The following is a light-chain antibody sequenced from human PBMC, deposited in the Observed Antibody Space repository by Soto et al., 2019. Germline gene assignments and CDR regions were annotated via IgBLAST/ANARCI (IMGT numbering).Light chain of an antibody. CDR1: QRVSSN. V-gene: IGKV3-15*01. CDR3: QQYNNWPWT. J-gene: IGKJ1*01. Sequence: EIVMTQSPATPSVSPGERATLSCRASQRVSSNLAWYQQKPGQAPRLLIYGASTRATGIPARFSGSGSGTEFTLTISSLQSEDFAVYYCQQYNNWPWTFGQGTKVEIK. CDR2: GAS.